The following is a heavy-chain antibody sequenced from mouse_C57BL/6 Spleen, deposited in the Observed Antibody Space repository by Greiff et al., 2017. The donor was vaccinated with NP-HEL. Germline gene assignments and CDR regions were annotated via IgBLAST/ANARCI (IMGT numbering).Heavy chain of an antibody. J-gene: IGHJ3*01. D-gene: IGHD2-4*01. Sequence: QVQLKESGAELVKPGASVKISCKASGYAFSSYWMNWVKQRPGKGLEWIGQIYPGDGDTNYNGKFKGKATLTADKSSSTAYMQLSSLTSEDSAVYFCARWPYDYDEAYWGQGTLVTVSA. CDR1: GYAFSSYW. CDR2: IYPGDGDT. CDR3: ARWPYDYDEAY. V-gene: IGHV1-80*01.